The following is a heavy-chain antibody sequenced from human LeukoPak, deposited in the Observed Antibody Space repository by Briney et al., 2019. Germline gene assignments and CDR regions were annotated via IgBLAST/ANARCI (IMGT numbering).Heavy chain of an antibody. CDR1: GFTVSSNY. D-gene: IGHD5-18*01. V-gene: IGHV3-66*01. CDR2: IYSGGST. J-gene: IGHJ4*02. Sequence: PGGSLRLSCAASGFTVSSNYMSWVRQAPGKGLEWVSVIYSGGSTYYADSVKGRFTISRDNSKNTLYLQMNSLRAEDTAVYYCARALYSYGYGPDYWAREPWSPSPQ. CDR3: ARALYSYGYGPDY.